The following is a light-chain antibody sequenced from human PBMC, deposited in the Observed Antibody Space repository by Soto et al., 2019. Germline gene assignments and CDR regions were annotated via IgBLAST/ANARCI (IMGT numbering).Light chain of an antibody. V-gene: IGKV3-15*01. CDR3: QQYNNWPPGA. J-gene: IGKJ1*01. CDR1: QSVSRN. CDR2: GAS. Sequence: EIVMTQSPATLSVSPGERATLSSRASQSVSRNLAWYQQKPGQAPRLLIYGASTRATGIPARFSGSGSGTEFTLTISSLQSEDFAVYYCQQYNNWPPGAFGQGTKVEIK.